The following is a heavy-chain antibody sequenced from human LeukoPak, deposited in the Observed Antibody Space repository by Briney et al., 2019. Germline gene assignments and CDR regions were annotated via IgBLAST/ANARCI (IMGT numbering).Heavy chain of an antibody. J-gene: IGHJ3*02. CDR1: GFTFSTYS. D-gene: IGHD2-21*02. V-gene: IGHV3-21*01. CDR2: ISSSSSYI. Sequence: GGSLRLSCAASGFTFSTYSMNWVRQAPGKGLEWVSSISSSSSYIYYADSVKGRFTISRDNARNLLYLQMNSLRDEDTAVYYCAREKYCGGDCYSFAFDIWGQGTMVTVSS. CDR3: AREKYCGGDCYSFAFDI.